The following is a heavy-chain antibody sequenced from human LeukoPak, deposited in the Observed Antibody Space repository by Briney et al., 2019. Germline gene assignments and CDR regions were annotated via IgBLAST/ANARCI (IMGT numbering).Heavy chain of an antibody. D-gene: IGHD2-15*01. J-gene: IGHJ6*02. CDR2: IKQDVSEK. CDR3: ARDLHSTGKGYCSGGSCSGRDYYYGMDV. CDR1: GFTFSSYW. V-gene: IGHV3-7*01. Sequence: GGSLRLSCAASGFTFSSYWMSWVRQAPGKGLEWVANIKQDVSEKYYVVSVKGRFTISRDNAKNSLYLQMNSLRAEDTAVYYCARDLHSTGKGYCSGGSCSGRDYYYGMDVWGQGTTVTVSS.